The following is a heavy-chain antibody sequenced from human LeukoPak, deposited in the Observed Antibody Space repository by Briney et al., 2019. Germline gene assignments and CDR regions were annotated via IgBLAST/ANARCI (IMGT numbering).Heavy chain of an antibody. Sequence: PGRSLRLSCAAAGLTFSNYGMHWVRQAPGKGLQWVAYIRYDGRNKYSADSVKGRFTIYRDNSKSTLYLQMNSLRPEDTAVYYCAKGGSNNWSFDNWGQGTLVTVSS. D-gene: IGHD1-1*01. J-gene: IGHJ4*02. CDR1: GLTFSNYG. CDR3: AKGGSNNWSFDN. CDR2: IRYDGRNK. V-gene: IGHV3-30*02.